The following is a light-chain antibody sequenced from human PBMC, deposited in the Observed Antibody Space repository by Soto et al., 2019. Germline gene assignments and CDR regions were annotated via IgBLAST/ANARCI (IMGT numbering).Light chain of an antibody. V-gene: IGLV2-23*01. CDR2: EGS. CDR3: CSYAGSSTDVV. J-gene: IGLJ2*01. CDR1: SSDVGSYNL. Sequence: QSALTQPASVSGSPGQSITISCTGTSSDVGSYNLVSWYQQHPGKAPKLMIYEGSKRPSGVSNRFSGSKSGNTASLTISGLHAEDEAAYYCCSYAGSSTDVVFGGGTKVTVL.